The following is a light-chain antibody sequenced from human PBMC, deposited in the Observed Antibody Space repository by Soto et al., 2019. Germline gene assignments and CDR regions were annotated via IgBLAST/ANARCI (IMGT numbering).Light chain of an antibody. V-gene: IGKV3-11*01. CDR3: QQRSDWPWT. J-gene: IGKJ1*01. Sequence: EIVLTQSPATLSLSPGERATLSCRASQSVSSYLAWYQQKPGQAPRLLMYEASNRATGIPARFSGGGSGTDFTLTICSLEPEDFAVYYCQQRSDWPWTFGQGTKVDI. CDR1: QSVSSY. CDR2: EAS.